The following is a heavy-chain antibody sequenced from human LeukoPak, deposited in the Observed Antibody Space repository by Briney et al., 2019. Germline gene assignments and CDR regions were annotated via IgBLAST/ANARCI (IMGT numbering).Heavy chain of an antibody. CDR1: GGSISSYY. Sequence: NSSETLSLTCTVSGGSISSYYWSWIRQPPGKGLEWTGYIYYSGSTNYNPSLKSRVTISVDTSKNQFSLKLSSVTAADTAVYYCARRTISSRNWFDPWGQGTLVTVSS. J-gene: IGHJ5*02. D-gene: IGHD6-13*01. CDR2: IYYSGST. CDR3: ARRTISSRNWFDP. V-gene: IGHV4-59*01.